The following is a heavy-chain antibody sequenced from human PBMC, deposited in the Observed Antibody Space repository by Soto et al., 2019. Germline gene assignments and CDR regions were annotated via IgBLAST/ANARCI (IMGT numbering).Heavy chain of an antibody. V-gene: IGHV5-51*01. CDR3: ARAAYGSGSYYAPYYYYAMDV. Sequence: PGESLKISCKGSGYSFTSYWIGWVRQMPGKGLEWMGIIYPGDSDTRYSPSFEGQVTISADKSITTTYLKLSAVTAADTAVYLCARAAYGSGSYYAPYYYYAMDVWGQGTTVTVSS. J-gene: IGHJ6*02. CDR1: GYSFTSYW. D-gene: IGHD3-10*01. CDR2: IYPGDSDT.